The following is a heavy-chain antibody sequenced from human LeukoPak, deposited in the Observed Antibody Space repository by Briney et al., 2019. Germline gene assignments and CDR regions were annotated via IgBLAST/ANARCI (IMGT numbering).Heavy chain of an antibody. V-gene: IGHV3-33*01. J-gene: IGHJ4*02. Sequence: PGGSLRLSCAASGFTFSSYGMHWVRQAPGKGLEWVAVIWYDGSNKYYADSVKGRFTISRDNSKNTLYLQMNSLRAEDTAVYYCARTRHDYVWGSYRDYWGQGTLVTVSS. CDR3: ARTRHDYVWGSYRDY. CDR2: IWYDGSNK. CDR1: GFTFSSYG. D-gene: IGHD3-16*02.